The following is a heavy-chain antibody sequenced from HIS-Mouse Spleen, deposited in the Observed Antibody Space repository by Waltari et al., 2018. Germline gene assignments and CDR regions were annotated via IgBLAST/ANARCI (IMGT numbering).Heavy chain of an antibody. CDR3: AREIPYSSSWYVWYFDL. J-gene: IGHJ2*01. CDR2: IYYSGGT. D-gene: IGHD6-13*01. V-gene: IGHV4-39*07. CDR1: GGSISSSSYY. Sequence: QLQLQESGPGLVKPSETLSLTCTVSGGSISSSSYYWGWIRQPPGKGLEWSGSIYYSGGTQYTPALKSRVTISVDTSKNQFALKRSSVTAADTAVYYCAREIPYSSSWYVWYFDLWGRGTLVTVSS.